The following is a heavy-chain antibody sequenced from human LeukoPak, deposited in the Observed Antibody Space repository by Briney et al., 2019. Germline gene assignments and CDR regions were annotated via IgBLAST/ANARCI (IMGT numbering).Heavy chain of an antibody. V-gene: IGHV1-24*01. Sequence: GASVKVSCKVSGFTLADLSMRWVRQAPGKGLEWVGGFDRKNGDTIYAQRFRGRVTLTEDTSTGTAYMDLSSLSADDTAVYYCATGVFCATTTCPGYQHYYYFMDVWGKGTTVTVSS. CDR1: GFTLADLS. CDR2: FDRKNGDT. D-gene: IGHD2-2*01. J-gene: IGHJ6*03. CDR3: ATGVFCATTTCPGYQHYYYFMDV.